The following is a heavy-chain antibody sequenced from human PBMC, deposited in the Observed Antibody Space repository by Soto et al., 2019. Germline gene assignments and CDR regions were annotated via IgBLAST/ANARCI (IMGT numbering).Heavy chain of an antibody. V-gene: IGHV3-73*01. Sequence: HPGGSLRLSCAASGFTFSGSAMHWVRQASGKGLEWVGRIRSKANSYATAYAASVKGRFTISRDDSKNTAYLQMNSLKTEDTAVYYCTITIFGVVNADAFDIWGQGTMVTVSS. D-gene: IGHD3-3*01. CDR3: TITIFGVVNADAFDI. J-gene: IGHJ3*02. CDR2: IRSKANSYAT. CDR1: GFTFSGSA.